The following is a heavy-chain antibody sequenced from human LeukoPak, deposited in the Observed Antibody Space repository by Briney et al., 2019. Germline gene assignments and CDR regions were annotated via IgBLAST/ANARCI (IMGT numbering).Heavy chain of an antibody. D-gene: IGHD3-22*01. Sequence: GGSLRLSCAASGFTFDDYAMHWVRQAPGKGLEWVSGISWNSGSIGYADSVKGRFTISRDNSKNTLYLQMNSLRAEDTAVYYCAKWGYYYDSSGYYSPYYYMDVWGKGTTVTVSS. CDR2: ISWNSGSI. CDR3: AKWGYYYDSSGYYSPYYYMDV. V-gene: IGHV3-9*01. CDR1: GFTFDDYA. J-gene: IGHJ6*03.